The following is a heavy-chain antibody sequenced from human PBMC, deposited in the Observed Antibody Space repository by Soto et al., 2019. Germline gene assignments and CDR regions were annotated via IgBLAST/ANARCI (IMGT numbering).Heavy chain of an antibody. CDR1: GYTFNSYA. CDR2: ISPSTGDT. V-gene: IGHV1-18*01. Sequence: QVQLVQSGGEVKKPGASVKVSCQASGYTFNSYAISWVRQAPGQGLEWMGWISPSTGDTDQAQNFQDRVIMTRDISTNPAYMELRSLRSDDTAVYYCVRCYCSVGSCYACWHFDFWGRGTLVTVSS. J-gene: IGHJ5*01. D-gene: IGHD2-15*01. CDR3: VRCYCSVGSCYACWHFDF.